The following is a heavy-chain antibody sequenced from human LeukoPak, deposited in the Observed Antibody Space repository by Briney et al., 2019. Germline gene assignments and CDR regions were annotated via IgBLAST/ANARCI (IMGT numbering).Heavy chain of an antibody. Sequence: ASVKVSCKASGYTFTAYYLHWVRQAPGQGLEWMGWISPNSGGTHYAQKFRGRVTMTRDTSISTAYMELSRLRSDDTAVFYCARDSSGSYLDYWGQGTLVAVSS. CDR1: GYTFTAYY. CDR2: ISPNSGGT. D-gene: IGHD1-26*01. V-gene: IGHV1-2*02. CDR3: ARDSSGSYLDY. J-gene: IGHJ4*02.